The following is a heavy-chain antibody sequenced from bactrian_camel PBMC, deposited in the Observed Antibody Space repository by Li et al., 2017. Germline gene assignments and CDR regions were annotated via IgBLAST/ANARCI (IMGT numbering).Heavy chain of an antibody. Sequence: VQLVESGGGLVQPGGSLRLSCVASGFIFSRYAMSWVRQAPGKGLEWVSSIYTGGGSTYYAESVKGRFTISRDNAKNTVYLQMNSLKSEDTALYYCATDLILNLGRGGGAFGYWGQGTQVTVS. CDR1: GFIFSRYA. CDR2: IYTGGGST. D-gene: IGHD7*01. J-gene: IGHJ6*01. CDR3: ATDLILNLGRGGGAFGY. V-gene: IGHV3S40*01.